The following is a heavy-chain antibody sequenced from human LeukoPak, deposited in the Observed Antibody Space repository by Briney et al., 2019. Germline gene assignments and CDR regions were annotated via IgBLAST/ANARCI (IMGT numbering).Heavy chain of an antibody. V-gene: IGHV3-48*03. D-gene: IGHD5-12*01. CDR3: AKGGGYEAQYYYYYLDV. J-gene: IGHJ6*03. Sequence: GGSLRLTCAASGFTFSSYEMNWVRQAPGKGLEWVSYISSSGSTIYYADSVKGRFTISRDNAKNSLYLQMNSLRAEDTAVYYCAKGGGYEAQYYYYYLDVWGKGTTVTVSS. CDR1: GFTFSSYE. CDR2: ISSSGSTI.